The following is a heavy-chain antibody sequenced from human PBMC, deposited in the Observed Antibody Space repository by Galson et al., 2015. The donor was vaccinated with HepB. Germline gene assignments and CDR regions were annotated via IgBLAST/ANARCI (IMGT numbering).Heavy chain of an antibody. Sequence: SLRLSCAASGFTFSDYYMSWIRQAPGKGLEWLAYVSSNTIYTNYADSVKGRFTVSRDNARNSLYLQMNSLRAEDTAVYYCARYGYSHGMDVWGQGTTVTVS. J-gene: IGHJ6*02. CDR3: ARYGYSHGMDV. CDR2: VSSNTIYT. V-gene: IGHV3-11*03. D-gene: IGHD2-8*01. CDR1: GFTFSDYY.